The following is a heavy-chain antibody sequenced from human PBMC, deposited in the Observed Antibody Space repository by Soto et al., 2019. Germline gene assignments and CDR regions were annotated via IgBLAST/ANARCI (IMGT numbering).Heavy chain of an antibody. J-gene: IGHJ6*02. V-gene: IGHV3-9*01. D-gene: IGHD5-12*01. CDR2: ISWNSGSI. CDR1: GFTFDDYA. CDR3: AKGAGEEDIVATPRYGMDV. Sequence: PGGSLRLSCAASGFTFDDYAMHWVRQAPGKGLEWVSGISWNSGSIGYADSVKGRFTISRDNAKNSLYLQMNSLRAEDTALYYCAKGAGEEDIVATPRYGMDVWGQGTTVTVSS.